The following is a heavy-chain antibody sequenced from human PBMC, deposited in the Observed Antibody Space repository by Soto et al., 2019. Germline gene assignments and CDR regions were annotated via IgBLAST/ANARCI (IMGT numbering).Heavy chain of an antibody. D-gene: IGHD4-17*01. CDR1: GFTFDDYG. V-gene: IGHV3-20*01. Sequence: GGSLRLSCAASGFTFDDYGMSWVRQAPGKGLEWVSGINWNGGSTGYADSVKGRFTISRDNAKNSLYLQMNSLRVEDTALYHCARDHDYGGGFDYWGQGTLVTVSS. J-gene: IGHJ4*02. CDR3: ARDHDYGGGFDY. CDR2: INWNGGST.